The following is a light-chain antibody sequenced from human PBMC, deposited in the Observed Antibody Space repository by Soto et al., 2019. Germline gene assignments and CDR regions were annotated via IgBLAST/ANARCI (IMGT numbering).Light chain of an antibody. V-gene: IGKV1-5*01. CDR3: EQYGTFAGT. J-gene: IGKJ1*01. Sequence: TCRASQSVSGWLAWYQQKPGEAPKLLIYDASAWPRGVPSRFSVSGSGTKFTLALGSRQPDDSAIHFYEQYGTFAGTCGPGTKVEI. CDR1: QSVSGW. CDR2: DAS.